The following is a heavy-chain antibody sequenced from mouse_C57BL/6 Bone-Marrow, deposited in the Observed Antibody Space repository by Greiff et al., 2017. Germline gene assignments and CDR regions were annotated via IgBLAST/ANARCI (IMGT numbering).Heavy chain of an antibody. Sequence: QVQLQQPGAELVRPGTSVKLSCKASGYTFTSYWMHWVKQRPGQGLEWIGVIDPSDSYTNDTQKFKGKATLTVDQSSSTAYRQLNSLTSEDAAVYYSARELRDYWGQGTTLTVSS. CDR2: IDPSDSYT. V-gene: IGHV1-59*01. CDR3: ARELRDY. CDR1: GYTFTSYW. J-gene: IGHJ2*01.